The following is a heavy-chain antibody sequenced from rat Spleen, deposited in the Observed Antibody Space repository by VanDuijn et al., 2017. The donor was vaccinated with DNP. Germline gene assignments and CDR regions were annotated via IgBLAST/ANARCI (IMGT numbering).Heavy chain of an antibody. CDR1: GFTFSDYY. CDR2: ISNTGDNT. CDR3: TSNPHIRTAAPFDY. V-gene: IGHV5-25*01. J-gene: IGHJ2*01. Sequence: EVLLVESDGGLVQPGRSLKLSCAVSGFTFSDYYMAWVRQAPAKGLEWVASISNTGDNTYYSDSVKGRFSLSRDNAKSTLYRQVNNLRSEDTATYYCTSNPHIRTAAPFDYWGQGVMVTVSS. D-gene: IGHD3-8*01.